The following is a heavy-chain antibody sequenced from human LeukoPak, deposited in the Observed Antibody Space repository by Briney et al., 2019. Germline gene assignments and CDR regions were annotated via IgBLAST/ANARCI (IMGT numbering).Heavy chain of an antibody. CDR3: ARDKGVCGNLQIPEY. CDR2: IYYSGST. Sequence: PSETLSLTCTVSGGSISSYYWSWIRQPPGKGLEWIGYIYYSGSTNYNPSLKSRVTISVDTSKNQFSLKLSSVTAADTAVYYCARDKGVCGNLQIPEYWGQGTLVTVSS. CDR1: GGSISSYY. J-gene: IGHJ4*02. V-gene: IGHV4-59*01. D-gene: IGHD3-16*01.